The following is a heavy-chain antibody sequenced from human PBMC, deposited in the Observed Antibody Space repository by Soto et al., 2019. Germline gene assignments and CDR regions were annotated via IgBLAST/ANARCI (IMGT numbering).Heavy chain of an antibody. CDR3: ASEFTGAGVDY. D-gene: IGHD1-26*01. V-gene: IGHV3-53*01. CDR2: IYSGGST. Sequence: EVQLVESGGGLIQPGGSLRLSCAASGFTVSSNYMSWVRQAPGKGLEWVSVIYSGGSTYYADSVKGRFTISRDNSKNTLYLHMNSLRAEDTAVYYRASEFTGAGVDYWGQGTLVTVSS. CDR1: GFTVSSNY. J-gene: IGHJ4*02.